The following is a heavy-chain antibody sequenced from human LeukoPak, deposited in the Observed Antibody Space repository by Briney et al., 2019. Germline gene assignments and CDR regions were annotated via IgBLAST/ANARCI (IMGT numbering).Heavy chain of an antibody. Sequence: PGGSLRLSCAASGFAFSSYCMHGVRQFPGKGLVWVSRINPGGSSTAYADSVKGRFTISRDNAKNTLYLQMNSLRAEDTAVYYCARSNQADDYWGQGTLVTVSS. CDR2: INPGGSST. J-gene: IGHJ4*02. CDR3: ARSNQADDY. V-gene: IGHV3-74*01. CDR1: GFAFSSYC. D-gene: IGHD4-11*01.